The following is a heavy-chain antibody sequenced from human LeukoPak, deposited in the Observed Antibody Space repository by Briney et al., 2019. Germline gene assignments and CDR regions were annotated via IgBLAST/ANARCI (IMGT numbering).Heavy chain of an antibody. J-gene: IGHJ4*02. V-gene: IGHV3-21*01. D-gene: IGHD3-22*01. CDR1: GFTFTRYS. CDR2: ASSSSSYK. Sequence: GGSLRLSCAASGFTFTRYSLSWVRQAPGKGLEWVSLASSSSSYKYYADSVKGRFTIARDNAKNSLYLQMNSLRAEDTAIYFCARGLDDSSGSAPYHFDYWGQGTLVTVSS. CDR3: ARGLDDSSGSAPYHFDY.